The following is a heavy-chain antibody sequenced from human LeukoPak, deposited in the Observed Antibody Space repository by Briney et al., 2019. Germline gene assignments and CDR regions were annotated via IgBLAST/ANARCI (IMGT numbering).Heavy chain of an antibody. Sequence: GGSLRLSCAASGFTFSSYAMSWVRQAPGKGLEWVSTISDSGDSTYYADSVKGRFTISRDNSKNTLYLQMNSLRAEDTAVYYCASLRRGYSYGFDYWGQGTLVTVSS. CDR2: ISDSGDST. D-gene: IGHD5-18*01. J-gene: IGHJ4*02. CDR1: GFTFSSYA. CDR3: ASLRRGYSYGFDY. V-gene: IGHV3-23*01.